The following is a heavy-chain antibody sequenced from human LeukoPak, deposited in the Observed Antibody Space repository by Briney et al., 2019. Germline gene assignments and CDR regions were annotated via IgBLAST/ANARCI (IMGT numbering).Heavy chain of an antibody. CDR3: ARKLYDSSRYGQTYYFDN. CDR1: GYTFTSYG. J-gene: IGHJ4*02. V-gene: IGHV1-18*01. D-gene: IGHD3-22*01. Sequence: ASVKVSCKASGYTFTSYGISWVRQAPGQGLEWMGWISAYNGNTNYAQKLQGRVTMTTDTFTSTAYMDLRSLRSDDTAVYYCARKLYDSSRYGQTYYFDNWGQGTLVTVSS. CDR2: ISAYNGNT.